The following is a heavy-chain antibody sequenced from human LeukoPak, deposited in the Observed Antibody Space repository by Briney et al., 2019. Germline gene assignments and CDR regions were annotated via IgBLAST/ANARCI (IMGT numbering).Heavy chain of an antibody. D-gene: IGHD6-13*01. CDR1: GFTFSSYA. CDR2: ISYDGSNK. CDR3: VWYVLY. J-gene: IGHJ4*02. V-gene: IGHV3-30-3*01. Sequence: PGGSLRLSCAASGFTFSSYAMHWVRQAPGKGLEWVAVISYDGSNKYYADSVKGRFTISRDNSKNTLYLQMNSLRAEDTAVYYCVWYVLYWGQGTLVTVSS.